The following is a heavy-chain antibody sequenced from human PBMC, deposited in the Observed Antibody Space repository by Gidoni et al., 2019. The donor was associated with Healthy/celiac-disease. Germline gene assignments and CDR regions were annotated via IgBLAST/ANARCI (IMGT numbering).Heavy chain of an antibody. CDR1: GFTFSGYA. J-gene: IGHJ3*02. D-gene: IGHD5-18*01. Sequence: EVQLVESGGGLVQPGGSLRLSCAASGFTFSGYAMHWVRQAPGKGLEYVAAISSNGGSTYYANSVKGRFTISRDNSKNTLYLQMGSLRAEDMAVYYCARDGGVQLRDAFDIWGQGTMVTVSS. V-gene: IGHV3-64*01. CDR2: ISSNGGST. CDR3: ARDGGVQLRDAFDI.